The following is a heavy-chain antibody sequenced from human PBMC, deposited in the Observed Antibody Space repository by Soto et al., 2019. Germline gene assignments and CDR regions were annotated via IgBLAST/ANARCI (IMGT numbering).Heavy chain of an antibody. V-gene: IGHV4-31*03. CDR3: ARSIGLRYYFDY. CDR1: GGSISSGGYY. J-gene: IGHJ4*02. CDR2: IYYSGST. D-gene: IGHD3-16*02. Sequence: SETLSLTCTVSGGSISSGGYYWSWIRQHPGKGLEWIGYIYYSGSTYYNPSLKSRVTISVDTSKNQFSLKLSSVTAADTAVYYCARSIGLRYYFDYWGQGTLVTVSS.